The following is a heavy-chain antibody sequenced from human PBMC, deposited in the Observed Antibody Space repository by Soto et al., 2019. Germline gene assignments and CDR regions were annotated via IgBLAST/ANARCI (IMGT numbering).Heavy chain of an antibody. CDR1: GGTFSSYS. J-gene: IGHJ4*02. CDR2: IIPIFGTA. CDR3: ARDGGRNSGGIDY. D-gene: IGHD1-26*01. Sequence: QVQLVQSGAAVKKPGSSVKVSCKASGGTFSSYSINWVRQAPGQGLEWMGEIIPIFGTANYAQKFQGRVTITADKYTSTAYMELSSLRSEDTAVYYFARDGGRNSGGIDYWGQGPLVTVSS. V-gene: IGHV1-69*06.